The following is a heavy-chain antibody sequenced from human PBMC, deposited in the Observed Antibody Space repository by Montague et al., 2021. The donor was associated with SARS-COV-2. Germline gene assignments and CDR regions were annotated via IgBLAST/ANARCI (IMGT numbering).Heavy chain of an antibody. CDR2: INEDGSQK. D-gene: IGHD2-21*02. J-gene: IGHJ4*02. CDR3: TALRRTDPFDY. V-gene: IGHV3-7*01. Sequence: RLSCAASGFTFTTHWMNWVRQAPGKGLEWVANINEDGSQKYYIDSVKGRFTISRDNARNSLFLQMTGLRAEDTAVYYCTALRRTDPFDYWGQGNLVTVSS. CDR1: GFTFTTHW.